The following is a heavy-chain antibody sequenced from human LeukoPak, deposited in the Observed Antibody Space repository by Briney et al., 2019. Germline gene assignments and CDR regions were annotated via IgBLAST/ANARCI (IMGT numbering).Heavy chain of an antibody. J-gene: IGHJ5*02. Sequence: ASVKVSCKASGYTFTSYGISWVRQAPGQGLEWMGWISAYNGNTNYAQKLQGGVTMTTDTSTSTAYVELRSLRSDDTAVYYCARVKVDVVVPAAMPDDWFDPWGQGTLVTVSS. CDR2: ISAYNGNT. CDR1: GYTFTSYG. V-gene: IGHV1-18*04. D-gene: IGHD2-2*01. CDR3: ARVKVDVVVPAAMPDDWFDP.